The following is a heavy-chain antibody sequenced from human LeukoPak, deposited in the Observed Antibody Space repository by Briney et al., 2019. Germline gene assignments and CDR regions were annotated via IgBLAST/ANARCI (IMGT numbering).Heavy chain of an antibody. D-gene: IGHD3-22*01. CDR3: ARVGVVVISPSFDY. CDR1: GYTFTGYY. Sequence: ASVKLSFKASGYTFTGYYMHWVRQAPGQGLEWMGWINPNSGGTNYAQKFQGRVTMTRDTSISTAYMELSRLRSDDTAVYYCARVGVVVISPSFDYWGQGTLVTVSS. CDR2: INPNSGGT. V-gene: IGHV1-2*02. J-gene: IGHJ4*02.